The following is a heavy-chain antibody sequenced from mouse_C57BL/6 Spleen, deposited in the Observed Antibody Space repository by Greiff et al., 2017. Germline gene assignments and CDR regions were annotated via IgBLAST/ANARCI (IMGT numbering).Heavy chain of an antibody. CDR3: ARVTVAYFDY. Sequence: QVQLQQSGPELVKPGASVKISCKASGYSFTSYYIHWVKQRPGQGLVWIGWIYPGSGNTKYNAKFKGKATLTADTSSSTAYMQLSSLTSKDSAVYYCARVTVAYFDYWGQGTTLTVSS. CDR2: IYPGSGNT. CDR1: GYSFTSYY. V-gene: IGHV1-66*01. J-gene: IGHJ2*01. D-gene: IGHD1-1*01.